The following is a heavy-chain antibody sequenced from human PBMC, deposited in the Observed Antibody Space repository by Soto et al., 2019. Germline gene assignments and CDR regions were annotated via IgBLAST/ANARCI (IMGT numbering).Heavy chain of an antibody. J-gene: IGHJ6*02. Sequence: QVQLQESGPGLVKPSGTLSLTCAVSGGSISSSNWWSWVRQPPGKGLEWIGEIYHSGSTNYNPSLKSRGTIAVDKAKNQFSLKLSSVTAADTAGYYCARVSGSYYYAMDVWGQGTTVTVSS. CDR2: IYHSGST. V-gene: IGHV4-4*02. CDR1: GGSISSSNW. CDR3: ARVSGSYYYAMDV. D-gene: IGHD1-26*01.